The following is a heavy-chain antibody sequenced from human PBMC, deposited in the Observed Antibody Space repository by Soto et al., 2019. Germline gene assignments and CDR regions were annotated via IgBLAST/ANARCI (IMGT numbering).Heavy chain of an antibody. CDR3: AKAVAGTEYYFDY. D-gene: IGHD6-19*01. CDR1: GFTFSSYG. Sequence: QVQLVESGGGVVQPGRSLRLSCAASGFTFSSYGMHWVRQAPGKGLEWVAVISYDGSNKYYADSVKGRFTISRDNSKNTLYLQMNRLRAEDTAVYYCAKAVAGTEYYFDYWGQGTLVTVSS. CDR2: ISYDGSNK. J-gene: IGHJ4*02. V-gene: IGHV3-30*18.